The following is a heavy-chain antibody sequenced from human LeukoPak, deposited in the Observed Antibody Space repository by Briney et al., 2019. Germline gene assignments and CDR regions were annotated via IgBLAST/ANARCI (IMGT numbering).Heavy chain of an antibody. CDR3: ARDMYGGYSDY. V-gene: IGHV3-21*01. D-gene: IGHD2-8*01. CDR1: GLTFSAYS. CDR2: ISHSGSPT. Sequence: GGSLRLSCAASGLTFSAYSINWVRQAPGKGLEWVSSISHSGSPTYYADSMKGRFTISRDNAKNSVDLQMNSLRAEDTAVYYCARDMYGGYSDYWGQGTLVTVSS. J-gene: IGHJ4*02.